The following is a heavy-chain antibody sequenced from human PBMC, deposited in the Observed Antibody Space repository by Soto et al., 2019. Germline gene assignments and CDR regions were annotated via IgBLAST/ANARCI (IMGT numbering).Heavy chain of an antibody. CDR3: ARAGGLLVDY. D-gene: IGHD1-26*01. J-gene: IGHJ4*02. CDR2: QTYDGSNK. Sequence: QVQLVESGGGVVQPGRSLRLSCAASGFMFSSYAMHWVRQAPGKGLEWVAAQTYDGSNKYYADSVKGRFTISRDNSKNTLYLQMNSLRAEDTAVYYCARAGGLLVDYWGQGTLVTVSS. CDR1: GFMFSSYA. V-gene: IGHV3-30-3*01.